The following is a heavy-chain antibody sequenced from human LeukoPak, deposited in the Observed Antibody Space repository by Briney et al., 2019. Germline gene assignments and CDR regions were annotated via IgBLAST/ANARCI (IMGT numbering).Heavy chain of an antibody. D-gene: IGHD2-21*02. Sequence: GGSLRLSCAASGFTFSSYSMNWVRQAPGKGLEWVSSISSSSSYIYYADSVKGRFTISRDNAKNSLYLQMNSLRVEDTSIYYSARDRSEVYCGGDCYPGDAFDIWGQGTMVTVSS. CDR1: GFTFSSYS. J-gene: IGHJ3*02. CDR2: ISSSSSYI. CDR3: ARDRSEVYCGGDCYPGDAFDI. V-gene: IGHV3-21*01.